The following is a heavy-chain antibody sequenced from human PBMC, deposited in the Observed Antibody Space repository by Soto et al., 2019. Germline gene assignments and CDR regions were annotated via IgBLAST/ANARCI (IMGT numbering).Heavy chain of an antibody. CDR3: TRDLPYGDYEATYYYYYMDV. V-gene: IGHV3-49*03. D-gene: IGHD4-17*01. CDR2: IRSKAYGGTT. J-gene: IGHJ6*03. Sequence: GGSLRLSCTASGFTFGDYAMSWFRQAQGKGLEWVGFIRSKAYGGTTEYAASVKGRFTISRDDSKSIAYLQMNSLKTEDIAVYYCTRDLPYGDYEATYYYYYMDVWGKGTTVTVSS. CDR1: GFTFGDYA.